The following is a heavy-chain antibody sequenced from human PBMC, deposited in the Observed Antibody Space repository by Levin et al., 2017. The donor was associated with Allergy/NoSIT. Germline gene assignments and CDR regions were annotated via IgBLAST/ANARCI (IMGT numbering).Heavy chain of an antibody. Sequence: SGPTLVKPTQTFTLTCALSGFSLSTSGMSVSWIRQPPGKALEWLARIDWDDDKYYSTSLRTRLTISKDTSKNQVVLTMTNLDPVETATYYCARKRNLGYNYGYYYGLDVWCQGTTVTVSS. V-gene: IGHV2-70*11. CDR2: IDWDDDK. CDR3: ARKRNLGYNYGYYYGLDV. CDR1: GFSLSTSGMS. J-gene: IGHJ6*02. D-gene: IGHD5-18*01.